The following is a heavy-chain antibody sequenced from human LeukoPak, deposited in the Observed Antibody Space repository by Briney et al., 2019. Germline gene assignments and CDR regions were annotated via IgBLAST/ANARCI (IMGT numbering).Heavy chain of an antibody. J-gene: IGHJ4*02. V-gene: IGHV3-15*01. Sequence: GGSLRLSCAASGFTFSNAWMSWVRQAPGKGLEWVGRIKSKTDGGTTDYTAPVKGRFTISRDDSKNTLYLQMNSLKTEDTAVYYCTTGYFPYYDFWSGYYSFDYWGQGTLVTVSS. CDR3: TTGYFPYYDFWSGYYSFDY. D-gene: IGHD3-3*01. CDR2: IKSKTDGGTT. CDR1: GFTFSNAW.